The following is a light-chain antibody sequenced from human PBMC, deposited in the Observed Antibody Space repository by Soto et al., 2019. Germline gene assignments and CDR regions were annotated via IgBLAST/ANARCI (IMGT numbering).Light chain of an antibody. CDR2: DVS. J-gene: IGLJ1*01. CDR1: SSEIGGYKY. V-gene: IGLV2-14*01. CDR3: SSYTGGSTYV. Sequence: QSVLTQPASVSGSPGQSITISCTRTSSEIGGYKYVSWYQQHPCKAPKLMIYDVSNRPSGVFNRFSGSKSGNTATLTISGLQGEDEAEYYCSSYTGGSTYVFGTGTKVTVL.